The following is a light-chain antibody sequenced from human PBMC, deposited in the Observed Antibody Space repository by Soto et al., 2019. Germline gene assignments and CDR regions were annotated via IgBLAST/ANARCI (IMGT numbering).Light chain of an antibody. J-gene: IGKJ3*01. CDR3: QQYNNWPFT. CDR1: QSVSSN. Sequence: EIVMTQSPATLSVSAGERATLSCRASQSVSSNLAWYQQKPGQAPRLRIYGASTRATGIPARFSGSGSGTEFTLTISSLQSEDFAVYYCQQYNNWPFTFGPGTKVDIK. CDR2: GAS. V-gene: IGKV3-15*01.